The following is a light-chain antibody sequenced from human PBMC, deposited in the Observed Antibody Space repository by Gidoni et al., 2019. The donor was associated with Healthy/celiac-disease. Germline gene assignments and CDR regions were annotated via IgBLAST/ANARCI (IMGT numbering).Light chain of an antibody. CDR1: SSNIGRNT. J-gene: IGLJ2*01. CDR2: SNN. Sequence: QSVLTQPPSASGTPGQRVTISCSGSSSNIGRNTVNWYQQLPGTAPKLLIYSNNQRPSGVLDRFSGSKSGTSASLAISGLQSEDEADYYCAAWDDRLNGVVFGGGTKLTVL. CDR3: AAWDDRLNGVV. V-gene: IGLV1-44*01.